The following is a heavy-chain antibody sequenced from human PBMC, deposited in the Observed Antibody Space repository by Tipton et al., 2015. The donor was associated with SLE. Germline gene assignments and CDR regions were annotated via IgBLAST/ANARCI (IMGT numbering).Heavy chain of an antibody. J-gene: IGHJ4*02. D-gene: IGHD2-2*01. CDR1: GFTFRSYA. CDR2: ISLDGSNE. CDR3: ARVMSASAWRILDY. V-gene: IGHV3-30*01. Sequence: SLRLSCAASGFTFRSYALHWVRQAPGRGLEWVAVISLDGSNEYYADSLKGRFTISRDNSKSTLYLQMNSLRSEDTAVYYCARVMSASAWRILDYWGQGTLVTVSS.